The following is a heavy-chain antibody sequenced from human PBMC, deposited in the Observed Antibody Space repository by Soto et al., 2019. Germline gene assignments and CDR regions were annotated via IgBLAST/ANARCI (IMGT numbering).Heavy chain of an antibody. V-gene: IGHV4-34*01. Sequence: SETLSLTCAVYGGSFSGYYWSWIRQPPGKGLEWIGEINHSGSTNYNPSLKSRVTISVDTSKNQFSLKLSSVTAADTAVYYCARGRRYTPVAGTAYYYYYGMDVWRQGSTDTVS. CDR1: GGSFSGYY. CDR3: ARGRRYTPVAGTAYYYYYGMDV. D-gene: IGHD6-19*01. J-gene: IGHJ6*02. CDR2: INHSGST.